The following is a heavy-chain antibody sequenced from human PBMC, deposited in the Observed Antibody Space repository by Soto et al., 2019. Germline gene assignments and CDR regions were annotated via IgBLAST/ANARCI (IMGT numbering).Heavy chain of an antibody. J-gene: IGHJ4*02. D-gene: IGHD5-12*01. CDR1: GFIFSSYT. Sequence: EVQLVESGGGLVQPGGSLRLSCAASGFIFSSYTMNWVRQAPGKGLEWVSYISSSSTTIYYADSVKGRFTISRDNAKNSLSLQMNGLRDADTAVYYCARGGDGYNFVYWGQGTLVTVSS. CDR2: ISSSSTTI. CDR3: ARGGDGYNFVY. V-gene: IGHV3-48*02.